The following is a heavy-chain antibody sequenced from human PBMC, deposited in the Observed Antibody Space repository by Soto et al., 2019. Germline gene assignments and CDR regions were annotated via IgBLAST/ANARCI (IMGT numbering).Heavy chain of an antibody. D-gene: IGHD2-2*01. CDR2: IKQDGSEK. V-gene: IGHV3-7*01. Sequence: GGSLRLSCAASGFTFSSYWMSWVRQAPGKGLEWVANIKQDGSEKYYVRSVKGRFTISRDKAKDSLYLQMNSLRAEDTAVYYCAREALVVVPAAPYGVDYYYYMDVWGKGTTVTVSS. CDR1: GFTFSSYW. CDR3: AREALVVVPAAPYGVDYYYYMDV. J-gene: IGHJ6*03.